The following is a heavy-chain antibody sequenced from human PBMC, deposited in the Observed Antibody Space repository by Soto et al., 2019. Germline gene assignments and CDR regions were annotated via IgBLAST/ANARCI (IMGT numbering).Heavy chain of an antibody. CDR3: ARGSIVAAEYGMDV. CDR1: RFSFSSYG. V-gene: IGHV3-33*01. Sequence: QPGGSLRLSCAASRFSFSSYGMHWVRQAPGKGLEWVAVIWHDGSKTYYADSVKGRLIISRDNSKNTLYVQINSLRAEDRGVYFCARGSIVAAEYGMDVWGHGTTVTVS. J-gene: IGHJ6*02. CDR2: IWHDGSKT. D-gene: IGHD6-13*01.